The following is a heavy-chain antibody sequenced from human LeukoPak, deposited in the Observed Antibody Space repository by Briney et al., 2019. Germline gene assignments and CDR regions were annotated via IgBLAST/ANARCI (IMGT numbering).Heavy chain of an antibody. V-gene: IGHV3-21*01. CDR2: ISSSSSYI. Sequence: PGGSLGLSCAASGFTFSSYSMNWVRQAPGKGLEWVSSISSSSSYIYYADSVKGRFTISRDNAKNSLYLQMNSLRAEDTAVYYCARHGPGLSRYYFDYWGQGTLVTVSS. J-gene: IGHJ4*02. CDR3: ARHGPGLSRYYFDY. CDR1: GFTFSSYS.